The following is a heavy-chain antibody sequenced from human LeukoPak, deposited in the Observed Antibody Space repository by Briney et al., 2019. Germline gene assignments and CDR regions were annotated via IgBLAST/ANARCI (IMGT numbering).Heavy chain of an antibody. Sequence: GASVKVSCKASGYTFTSYDINWVRQATGQGLEWMGWMNPNSGNTGYAQKFQGRVTMTRNTSISTAYMELSSLRSEDTAVYYCARVTRSIAAAGTGYYYYYYMDVWGKGTTVTVSS. V-gene: IGHV1-8*01. J-gene: IGHJ6*03. CDR1: GYTFTSYD. D-gene: IGHD6-13*01. CDR3: ARVTRSIAAAGTGYYYYYYMDV. CDR2: MNPNSGNT.